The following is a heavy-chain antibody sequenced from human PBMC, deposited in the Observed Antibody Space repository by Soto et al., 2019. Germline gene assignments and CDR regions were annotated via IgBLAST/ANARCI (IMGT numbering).Heavy chain of an antibody. Sequence: SETLSLTCTVSGGSISSGGYYWSWIRQHPGKGLEWIGYIYYSGSTYFNPSLKSRVTISVDTSKNQFSLKLSSVTAADTAVYYCAREEGEAAAGTYDYRGQGTLVTVSS. V-gene: IGHV4-31*03. CDR1: GGSISSGGYY. CDR3: AREEGEAAAGTYDY. J-gene: IGHJ4*02. D-gene: IGHD6-13*01. CDR2: IYYSGST.